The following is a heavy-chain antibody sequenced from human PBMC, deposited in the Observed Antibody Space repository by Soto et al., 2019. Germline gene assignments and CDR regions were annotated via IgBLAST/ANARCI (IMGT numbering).Heavy chain of an antibody. J-gene: IGHJ4*02. CDR2: INHSGST. D-gene: IGHD1-7*01. V-gene: IGHV4-34*01. Sequence: PSETLSLTCAVYGGSFSGYYWSWIRQPPGKGLEWIGEINHSGSTNYNPSLKSRVTISVDTSKNQFSLKLSSVTAADTAVYYCARARHGRRTIKLGDYWGQGTLVTVSS. CDR1: GGSFSGYY. CDR3: ARARHGRRTIKLGDY.